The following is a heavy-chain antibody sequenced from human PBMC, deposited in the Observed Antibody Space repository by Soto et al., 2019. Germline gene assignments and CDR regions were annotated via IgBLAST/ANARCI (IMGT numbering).Heavy chain of an antibody. CDR2: VSYSGNT. CDR1: GGSITPYY. CDR3: ARQQYTVVTAFDV. J-gene: IGHJ3*01. D-gene: IGHD2-15*01. Sequence: QVQLQESGPGLVKPSDTLSLTCIVSGGSITPYYWSWIRQSPGEGLEWIGYVSYSGNTGYNPSLRSRVSISADTSKNEFSLKLRSVTAADAAMYFCARQQYTVVTAFDVWGQGTMVAVSS. V-gene: IGHV4-59*07.